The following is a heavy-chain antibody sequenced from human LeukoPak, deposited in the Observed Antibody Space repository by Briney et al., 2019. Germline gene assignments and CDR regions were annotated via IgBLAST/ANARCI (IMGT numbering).Heavy chain of an antibody. D-gene: IGHD6-13*01. J-gene: IGHJ4*02. Sequence: ETLSLTCTVSGGSISSYYWSWIRQPPVKGLEWIGYIYYSGSTNYNPSLKSRVTISVDTSKNQFSLKLSSVTAADTAVYYCARAPRIAAAGPLFDYWGQGTLVTVSS. CDR1: GGSISSYY. CDR2: IYYSGST. CDR3: ARAPRIAAAGPLFDY. V-gene: IGHV4-59*01.